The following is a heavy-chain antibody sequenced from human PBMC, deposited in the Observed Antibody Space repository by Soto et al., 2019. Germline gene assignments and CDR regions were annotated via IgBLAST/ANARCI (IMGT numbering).Heavy chain of an antibody. CDR3: ARVFIGYCSGGSCYRNGHFGY. J-gene: IGHJ4*02. D-gene: IGHD2-15*01. CDR2: IIPIFGTA. Sequence: SVKVSCKASGGTFSSYAISWVRQAPGQGLEWMGGIIPIFGTANYAQKFQGRVTITADESTSTAYMELSSLRSEDTAVYYCARVFIGYCSGGSCYRNGHFGYWGQGTLVTVSS. V-gene: IGHV1-69*13. CDR1: GGTFSSYA.